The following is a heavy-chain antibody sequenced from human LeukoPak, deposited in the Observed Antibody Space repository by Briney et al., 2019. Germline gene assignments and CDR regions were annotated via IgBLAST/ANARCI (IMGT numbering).Heavy chain of an antibody. CDR2: ISSNGGST. D-gene: IGHD6-19*01. Sequence: GGSLGLSCSASGFTFSSYAMHWVRQAPGKGLEYVSAISSNGGSTHYADSVKGRFTISRDNSKNTLYLQMSSLRAEDTAVYYCVKDPAVAGTRYFNYWGQGTLVTVSS. V-gene: IGHV3-64D*09. CDR3: VKDPAVAGTRYFNY. J-gene: IGHJ4*02. CDR1: GFTFSSYA.